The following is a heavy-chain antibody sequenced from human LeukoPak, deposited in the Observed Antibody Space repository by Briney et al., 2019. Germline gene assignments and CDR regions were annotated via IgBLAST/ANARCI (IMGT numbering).Heavy chain of an antibody. CDR2: IYYSGST. J-gene: IGHJ4*02. CDR1: GGSISSSSYC. V-gene: IGHV4-39*01. Sequence: SETLSLTCTVSGGSISSSSYCWGWIRQPPGKGLEWIGSIYYSGSTYYNPSLKSRVTISVDTSKNQFSLKLSSVTAADTAVYYCHYDFWSGDDYWGQGTLVTVSS. D-gene: IGHD3-3*01. CDR3: HYDFWSGDDY.